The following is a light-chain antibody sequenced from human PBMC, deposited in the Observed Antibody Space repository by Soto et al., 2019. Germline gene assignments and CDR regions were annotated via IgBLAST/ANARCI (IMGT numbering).Light chain of an antibody. CDR1: SSNIGTNH. J-gene: IGLJ3*02. CDR2: SNN. Sequence: QSVLTQPPSASGTPGQRVTISCSGSSSNIGTNHVYWYQQLARTAPKLLIYSNNQQPSGVPDRFSGSKSGTSASLAISGLRSEYEADYHCAAWDDSLSGYWVFGGGTKVTVL. V-gene: IGLV1-47*02. CDR3: AAWDDSLSGYWV.